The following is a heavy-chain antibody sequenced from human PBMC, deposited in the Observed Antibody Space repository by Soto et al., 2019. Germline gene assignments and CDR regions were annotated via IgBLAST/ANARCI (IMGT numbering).Heavy chain of an antibody. CDR3: ARDLGYCSSTSFYHYYYYGMDV. Sequence: QVQLVQSGAEVKKPGSSVKVSCKASGGTFSSYAISWVRQAPGQGLEWMGGIIPIFGTANYAQKFQGRVTITADKSTSTAYMELSSLRSEDTAVYYCARDLGYCSSTSFYHYYYYGMDVWGQGTTVTVSS. V-gene: IGHV1-69*06. D-gene: IGHD2-2*01. CDR1: GGTFSSYA. CDR2: IIPIFGTA. J-gene: IGHJ6*02.